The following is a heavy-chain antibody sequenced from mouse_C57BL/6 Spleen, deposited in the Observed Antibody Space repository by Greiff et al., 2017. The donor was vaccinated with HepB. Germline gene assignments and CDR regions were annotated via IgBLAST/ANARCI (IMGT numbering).Heavy chain of an antibody. CDR3: AIWNMLPYYFDY. V-gene: IGHV1-4*01. CDR2: INPSSGYT. Sequence: QVQLQQSGAELARPGASVKMSCKASGYTFTSYTMHWVKQRPGQGLEWIGYINPSSGYTKYNQKFKDKATLTADKSSSTAYMQLSSLTSEDSAVYYCAIWNMLPYYFDYWGQGTTLTVSS. J-gene: IGHJ2*01. D-gene: IGHD1-1*01. CDR1: GYTFTSYT.